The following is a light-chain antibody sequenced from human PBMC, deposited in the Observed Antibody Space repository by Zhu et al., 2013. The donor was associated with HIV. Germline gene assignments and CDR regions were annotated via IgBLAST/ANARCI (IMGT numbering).Light chain of an antibody. Sequence: EIVLTQSPGTLSLSPGESATLSCRASQTVANTYLAWYQQKPGQAPRLLIYGASNRATGIPDRFSGSGSGTDFTLTISRLEPEDSAVYYCQQLGNSLWTFGQGTKVEIK. V-gene: IGKV3-20*01. CDR1: QTVANTY. CDR2: GAS. CDR3: QQLGNSLWT. J-gene: IGKJ1*01.